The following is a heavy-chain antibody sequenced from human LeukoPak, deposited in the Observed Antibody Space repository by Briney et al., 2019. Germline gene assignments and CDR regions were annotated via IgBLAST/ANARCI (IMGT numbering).Heavy chain of an antibody. CDR2: ITSSSGTI. CDR1: GFTFSSYS. Sequence: GGSLRLSCAASGFTFSSYSMNWVRQAPGKGLEWVSHITSSSGTIYYADSVKGRCTISRDNAKNSLYLQINGLRAEDTAVYYCARGYHYAYHYWGQGPLVTVSS. D-gene: IGHD5-18*01. CDR3: ARGYHYAYHY. J-gene: IGHJ4*02. V-gene: IGHV3-48*01.